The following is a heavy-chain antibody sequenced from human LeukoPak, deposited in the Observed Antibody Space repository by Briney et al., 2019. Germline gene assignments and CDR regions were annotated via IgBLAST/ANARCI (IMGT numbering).Heavy chain of an antibody. D-gene: IGHD5-18*01. Sequence: SETLSLICAVYGGSFSGYYWSWIRQPPGKGLEWIGEINHGGSTKYNPSLKSRVTISVDTSKNQFSLKLSSVTAADTAVYYCARNSSDYWGQGTLVTVSS. J-gene: IGHJ4*02. V-gene: IGHV4-34*01. CDR2: INHGGST. CDR3: ARNSSDY. CDR1: GGSFSGYY.